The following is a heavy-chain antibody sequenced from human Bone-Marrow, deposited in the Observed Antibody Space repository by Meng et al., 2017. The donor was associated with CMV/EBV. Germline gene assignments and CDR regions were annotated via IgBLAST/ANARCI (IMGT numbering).Heavy chain of an antibody. CDR3: ARLRTSITHAFDI. D-gene: IGHD3-10*01. Sequence: KVSCKGSGYSFTSYRIGWVRQMPGKGLEWMGIIYPGDSDTRYSPSFQGQVTISADKSISTAYLQWSSLKASDTAMYYCARLRTSITHAFDIWGQGTMVTVSS. CDR2: IYPGDSDT. CDR1: GYSFTSYR. J-gene: IGHJ3*02. V-gene: IGHV5-51*01.